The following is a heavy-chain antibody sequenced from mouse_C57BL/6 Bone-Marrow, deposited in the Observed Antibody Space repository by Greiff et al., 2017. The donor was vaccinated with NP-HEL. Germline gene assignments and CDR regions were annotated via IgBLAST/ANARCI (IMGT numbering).Heavy chain of an antibody. Sequence: EVKLVESGEGLVKPGGSLKLSCAASGFTFSSYAMSWVRQTPEKRLEWVAYISSGGDYIYYADTVKGRFTISRDNARNTLYLQMSSLKSEDTAMYYCTRDPYYYGSSYCDYWGQGTTLTVSS. D-gene: IGHD1-1*01. V-gene: IGHV5-9-1*02. CDR2: ISSGGDYI. CDR1: GFTFSSYA. CDR3: TRDPYYYGSSYCDY. J-gene: IGHJ2*01.